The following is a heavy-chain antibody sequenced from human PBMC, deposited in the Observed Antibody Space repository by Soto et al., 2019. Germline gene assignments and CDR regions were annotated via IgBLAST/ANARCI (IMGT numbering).Heavy chain of an antibody. CDR3: ARGPMSTGASNEFDY. D-gene: IGHD1-1*01. CDR1: GFTFSSYG. V-gene: IGHV3-33*01. Sequence: QVQLVESGGGVVQPGGSLRLSCAASGFTFSSYGMHWVRQAPGKGLEWVAVIWYDGSNKYYADSVKGRFTISRDNSKNQVYLLMNKQRAEDTAEDYCARGPMSTGASNEFDYWGQGNLVNVSS. CDR2: IWYDGSNK. J-gene: IGHJ4*02.